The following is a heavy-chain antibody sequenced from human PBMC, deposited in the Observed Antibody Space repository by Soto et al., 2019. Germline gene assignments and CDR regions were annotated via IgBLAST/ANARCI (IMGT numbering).Heavy chain of an antibody. V-gene: IGHV3-48*01. CDR1: GFTFSSYS. D-gene: IGHD2-2*01. Sequence: GGSLRLSCAASGFTFSSYSMNWVRQAPGKGLEWISYISSSSSSTIFYADSVKGRFTISRDNAKNSLYLQMNSLRAEDTAVYYCARPSGYCSSTSCKGGDAFDIWGQGTMVTVSS. CDR2: ISSSSSSTI. J-gene: IGHJ3*02. CDR3: ARPSGYCSSTSCKGGDAFDI.